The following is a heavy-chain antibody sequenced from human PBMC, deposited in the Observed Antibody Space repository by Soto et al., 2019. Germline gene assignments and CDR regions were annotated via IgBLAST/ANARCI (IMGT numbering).Heavy chain of an antibody. J-gene: IGHJ3*02. CDR2: ISYDGSNK. CDR1: GFTFSSYA. CDR3: ARAPIYPGLRVDAFDI. D-gene: IGHD2-2*02. Sequence: GGSLRLSCAASGFTFSSYAMHWVRQAPGKGLEWVAVISYDGSNKYYADSVKGRFTISRDNSKNTLYLQMNSLRAEDTAVYYCARAPIYPGLRVDAFDIWGQGTMVTVSS. V-gene: IGHV3-30-3*01.